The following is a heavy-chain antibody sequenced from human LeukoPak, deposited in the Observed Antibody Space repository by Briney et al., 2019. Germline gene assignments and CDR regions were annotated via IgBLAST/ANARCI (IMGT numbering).Heavy chain of an antibody. Sequence: SETLSLTCTVSGDSISNYYWSWIRQPAGKGLDWIGRIYTSGRTSYNPSLKSRVTMSVDTSKNQFSLKLSSVTAADTAVYYCASLGGYDYGSSDYWGQGTLVTVSS. CDR1: GDSISNYY. J-gene: IGHJ4*02. D-gene: IGHD5-12*01. CDR3: ASLGGYDYGSSDY. CDR2: IYTSGRT. V-gene: IGHV4-4*07.